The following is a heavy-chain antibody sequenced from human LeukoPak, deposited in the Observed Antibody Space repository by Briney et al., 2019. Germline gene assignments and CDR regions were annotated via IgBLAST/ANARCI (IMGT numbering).Heavy chain of an antibody. D-gene: IGHD3-22*01. CDR1: GGSFSGYY. CDR2: INHSGST. Sequence: SETLSLTCAVYGGSFSGYYWSWIRQPPGKGLEWIGEINHSGSTNYNPSLKSRVTISVDTSKNQFSLKLSSVTAADTAVYYCATLGGYYYDSSGYCHGDYWGQGTLVTVSS. CDR3: ATLGGYYYDSSGYCHGDY. V-gene: IGHV4-34*01. J-gene: IGHJ4*02.